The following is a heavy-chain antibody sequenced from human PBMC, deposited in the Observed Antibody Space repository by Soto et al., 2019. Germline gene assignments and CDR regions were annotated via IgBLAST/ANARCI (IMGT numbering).Heavy chain of an antibody. D-gene: IGHD3-10*01. CDR3: ARDLNYYGSGSYYNSKGKYYYYGMDV. V-gene: IGHV1-2*04. CDR2: INPNSGGT. J-gene: IGHJ6*02. CDR1: GYTFTGYY. Sequence: VKVSCKASGYTFTGYYMHWVRQAPGQGLEWMGWINPNSGGTNYAQKFQGWVTMTRDTSISTAYMELSRLRSDDTAVYYCARDLNYYGSGSYYNSKGKYYYYGMDVWGQGTTVTVSS.